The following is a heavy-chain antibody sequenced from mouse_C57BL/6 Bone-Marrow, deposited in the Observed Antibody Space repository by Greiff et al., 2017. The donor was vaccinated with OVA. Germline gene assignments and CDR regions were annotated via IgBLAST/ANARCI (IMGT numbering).Heavy chain of an antibody. J-gene: IGHJ4*01. V-gene: IGHV1-54*01. D-gene: IGHD2-4*01. CDR1: GYAFTNYL. Sequence: VQVVESGAELVRPGTSVKVSCKASGYAFTNYLIEWVKQRPGQGLEWIGVINPGSGGTNYNEKFKGKATLTADKSSSTAYMQLSSLTSEDSAVYFCARGDYDVLYAMDYWGQGTSVTVSS. CDR2: INPGSGGT. CDR3: ARGDYDVLYAMDY.